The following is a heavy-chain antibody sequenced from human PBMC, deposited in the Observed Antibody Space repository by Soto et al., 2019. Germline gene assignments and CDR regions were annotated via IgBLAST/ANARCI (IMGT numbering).Heavy chain of an antibody. CDR1: GVSISSAAYY. D-gene: IGHD5-18*01. V-gene: IGHV4-31*03. CDR3: AREYTYGSNFFDC. CDR2: ISHSGST. Sequence: SETLSLTCTVSGVSISSAAYYLSWIHQNAGKDLEWIGYISHSGSTYYAPSLKSRVIISADTSKNQFSLNLNSVTAAYTAVYYCAREYTYGSNFFDCWGQGALVTVSS. J-gene: IGHJ4*02.